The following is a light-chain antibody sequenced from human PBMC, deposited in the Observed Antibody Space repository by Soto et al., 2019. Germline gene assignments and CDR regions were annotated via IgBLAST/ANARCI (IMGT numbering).Light chain of an antibody. J-gene: IGKJ5*01. V-gene: IGKV3-20*01. CDR3: QQHGTSPIT. CDR1: QSVRSN. CDR2: GAS. Sequence: EIVMTQSPATLSVSPGERVTLSCRASQSVRSNLAWYQQKPGQAPRLLIYGASTRATGIPDRFSGSGSGTDFTLTISRLEPDDFAVYYCQQHGTSPITFGQGTRLEIK.